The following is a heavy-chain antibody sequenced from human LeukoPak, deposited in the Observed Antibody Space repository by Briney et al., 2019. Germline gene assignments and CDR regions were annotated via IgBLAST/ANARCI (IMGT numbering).Heavy chain of an antibody. CDR2: ITSSSGSL. J-gene: IGHJ4*02. D-gene: IGHD3-3*01. Sequence: GGSLRLSCVASGFTFSSYSMNWVRPAPGKGLEWISYITSSSGSLSYADSVKGRFIISRDNAKNTLSLQMSRLRPEDTAVYYCAKSLLEYLPYYFDYWGQGTLVTVSS. CDR3: AKSLLEYLPYYFDY. V-gene: IGHV3-48*01. CDR1: GFTFSSYS.